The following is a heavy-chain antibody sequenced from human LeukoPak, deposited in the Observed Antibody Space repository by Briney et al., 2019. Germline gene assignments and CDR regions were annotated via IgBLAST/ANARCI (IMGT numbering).Heavy chain of an antibody. CDR2: IYTSGST. CDR3: ARDVGGYNYGYSLDY. J-gene: IGHJ4*02. V-gene: IGHV4-4*07. D-gene: IGHD5-18*01. CDR1: GGSISSYY. Sequence: PSETLSVTCTVSGGSISSYYWNWIRQPAGKGLEWIGRIYTSGSTSYNSSLKSRVTMSVDTSKNQFSLRLSSVTAADTAVYYCARDVGGYNYGYSLDYWGQGTLVSVSS.